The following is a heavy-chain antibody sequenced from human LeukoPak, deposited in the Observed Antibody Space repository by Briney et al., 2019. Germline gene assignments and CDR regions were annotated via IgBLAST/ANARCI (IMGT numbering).Heavy chain of an antibody. D-gene: IGHD3-10*01. Sequence: ASVKVSCTASGYTFTNYAMHWVRQAPGQRLEWMGWINTGGDTAYSQRFQGRVTIISDTSASTAYMDLSNLRSEDTVVYYCAREGFGSGTNLEVGYFDYWGQGSLVTVSS. J-gene: IGHJ4*02. CDR1: GYTFTNYA. CDR3: AREGFGSGTNLEVGYFDY. V-gene: IGHV1-3*04. CDR2: INTGGDT.